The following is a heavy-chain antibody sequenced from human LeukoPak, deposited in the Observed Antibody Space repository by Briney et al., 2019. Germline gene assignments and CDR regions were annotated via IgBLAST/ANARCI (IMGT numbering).Heavy chain of an antibody. CDR1: GFTLSSYA. CDR2: ISYDGSSK. D-gene: IGHD5-12*01. V-gene: IGHV3-30-3*01. CDR3: ARDNGYDSYDY. J-gene: IGHJ4*02. Sequence: QSGGSLRLSCAASGFTLSSYAMHWVRQAPGKGLEWVAVISYDGSSKYYADSVKGRFTISRDNSKNTLYLQMNSLRAEDTAVYYCARDNGYDSYDYWGQGTLVTVSS.